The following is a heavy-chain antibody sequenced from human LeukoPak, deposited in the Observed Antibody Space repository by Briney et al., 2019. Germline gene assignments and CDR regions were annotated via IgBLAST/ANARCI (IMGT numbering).Heavy chain of an antibody. CDR2: IIPIYGRA. D-gene: IGHD3-22*01. V-gene: IGHV1-69*13. J-gene: IGHJ3*02. CDR3: AGFFYDNSNDAFDI. Sequence: SVKFSCKASGGTSNSHAISWVRQAPGQGLEWMGRIIPIYGRADYPQKFQGRVTITADESTRTVTMQLSSLRSEDTAVYYCAGFFYDNSNDAFDIWGQGTVVTVS. CDR1: GGTSNSHA.